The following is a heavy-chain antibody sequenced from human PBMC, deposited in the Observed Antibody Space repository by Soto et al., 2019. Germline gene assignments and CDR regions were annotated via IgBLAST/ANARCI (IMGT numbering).Heavy chain of an antibody. CDR2: ISSSGGST. CDR1: GFTFSNYA. CDR3: AKAEAGRALDF. J-gene: IGHJ4*02. Sequence: EVQLLESGGGLVQPGESLRLSCGASGFTFSNYAMSWVRQAPGKGLEWVSAISSSGGSTFHADAVKGRFTISRDNSKNTLYLQMNSMRSEDTAVYYCAKAEAGRALDFWGQGTLVTVSA. V-gene: IGHV3-23*01.